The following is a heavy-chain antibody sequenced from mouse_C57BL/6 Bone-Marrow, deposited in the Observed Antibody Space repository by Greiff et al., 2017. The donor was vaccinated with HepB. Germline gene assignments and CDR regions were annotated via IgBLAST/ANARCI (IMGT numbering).Heavy chain of an antibody. CDR2: ISYSGST. D-gene: IGHD1-1*01. V-gene: IGHV3-8*01. Sequence: VQLQQSGPGLAKPSQTLSLTCSVTGYSITSDYWNWLRKFPGNKLEYMGYISYSGSTYYNPSLKSRISITRDTSKNQYYLQLNSVTTEDTATYYCARFYYSYGYFEVWGTGTTVTVAA. CDR1: GYSITSDY. CDR3: ARFYYSYGYFEV. J-gene: IGHJ1*03.